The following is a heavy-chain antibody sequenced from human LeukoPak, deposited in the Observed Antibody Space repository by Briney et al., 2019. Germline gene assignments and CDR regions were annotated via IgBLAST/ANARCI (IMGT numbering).Heavy chain of an antibody. CDR1: GFTFSSYW. J-gene: IGHJ3*02. Sequence: PGGSLRLSCAASGFTFSSYWMHWDRQAPGKGLVWVSRINSDGSSTSYADSVKGRFTISRDNAKNTLYLQMNSLRAEDTAVYYCAREVDTAMGIDAFDIWGQGTMVTVSS. D-gene: IGHD5-18*01. CDR2: INSDGSST. V-gene: IGHV3-74*01. CDR3: AREVDTAMGIDAFDI.